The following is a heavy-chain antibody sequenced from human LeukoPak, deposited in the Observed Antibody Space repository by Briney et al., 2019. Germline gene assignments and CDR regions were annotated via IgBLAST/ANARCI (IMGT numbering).Heavy chain of an antibody. V-gene: IGHV4-31*03. CDR1: GGSISSGGYF. D-gene: IGHD3-22*01. Sequence: SETLSLTCTVSGGSISSGGYFWSWIRHHPGRGLEWIGYICDSATTYYSPSLKSRVSISADPSANQFSVQLNSVTAADTAVYYCARGAGYYYDNSGYGFDYWGRGTLVTVSS. CDR2: ICDSATT. J-gene: IGHJ4*02. CDR3: ARGAGYYYDNSGYGFDY.